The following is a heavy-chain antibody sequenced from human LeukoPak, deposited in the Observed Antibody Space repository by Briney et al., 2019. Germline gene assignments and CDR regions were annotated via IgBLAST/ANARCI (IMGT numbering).Heavy chain of an antibody. J-gene: IGHJ4*02. CDR2: IYYSGNT. CDR1: GASISSSSSY. Sequence: SETLSLTCTVSGASISSSSSYWGWIRQPPGKGLEWIGFIYYSGNTYYNPSLKSRVTISVDTSKNQFSLKLSSVTAADTAVYYCASLLGITMVRGVIKSGYYFDYWGQGTLVTVSS. CDR3: ASLLGITMVRGVIKSGYYFDY. D-gene: IGHD3-10*01. V-gene: IGHV4-39*01.